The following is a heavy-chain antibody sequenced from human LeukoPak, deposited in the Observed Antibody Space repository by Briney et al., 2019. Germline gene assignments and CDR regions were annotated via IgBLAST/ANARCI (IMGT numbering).Heavy chain of an antibody. J-gene: IGHJ4*02. CDR2: IWYDGSNQ. Sequence: GALRLSCAASGFSFRSHGMHWVRQAPGKGLEWVAVIWYDGSNQYYADSVKGRFTISRDNAKNSLYLQMNSLRAEDTAVYYCASNVRQLPSYWGQGTLVTVSS. CDR1: GFSFRSHG. D-gene: IGHD5-24*01. CDR3: ASNVRQLPSY. V-gene: IGHV3-33*03.